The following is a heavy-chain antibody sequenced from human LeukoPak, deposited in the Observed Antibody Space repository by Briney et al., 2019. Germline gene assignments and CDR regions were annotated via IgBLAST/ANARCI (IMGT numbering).Heavy chain of an antibody. J-gene: IGHJ6*03. CDR1: GFTFSSFG. D-gene: IGHD3-10*01. V-gene: IGHV3-23*01. CDR3: ARGPYGSGSYYAYYYYYMDV. Sequence: GGSLRLSCAASGFTFSSFGMSWVRQAPGKGLEWVSAISSTGGTAYYADSVKGRFTISRDNSKNTLYLQMNSLRAEDTAVYYCARGPYGSGSYYAYYYYYMDVWGKGTTVTVSS. CDR2: ISSTGGTA.